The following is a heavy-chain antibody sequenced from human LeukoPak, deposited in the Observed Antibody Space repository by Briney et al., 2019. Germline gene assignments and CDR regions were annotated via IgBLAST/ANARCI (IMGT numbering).Heavy chain of an antibody. CDR2: ISAYNGNT. V-gene: IGHV1-18*01. CDR1: GYTFTSYG. J-gene: IGHJ4*02. Sequence: ASVKVSCKASGYTFTSYGISWVRQAPGQGLEWMGWISAYNGNTNYAQKLQGRVTMTTDTTTSTAYMELRSLRSDDTAVYYCAREYNSLYYFDYWGQGTLVTVSS. D-gene: IGHD1-20*01. CDR3: AREYNSLYYFDY.